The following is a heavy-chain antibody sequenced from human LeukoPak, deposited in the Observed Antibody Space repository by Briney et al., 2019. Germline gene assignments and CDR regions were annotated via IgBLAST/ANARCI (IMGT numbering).Heavy chain of an antibody. CDR2: IRSKAYGGTT. CDR3: TREIAVAGTLGY. J-gene: IGHJ4*02. Sequence: GRSLKLSCAASGFTFSSYAMHWVRQAPGKGLEWVGFIRSKAYGGTTEYAASVKGRFTISRDDSKSIAYLQMNSLKTEDTAVYYCTREIAVAGTLGYWGQGTLVTVSS. D-gene: IGHD6-19*01. CDR1: GFTFSSYA. V-gene: IGHV3-49*04.